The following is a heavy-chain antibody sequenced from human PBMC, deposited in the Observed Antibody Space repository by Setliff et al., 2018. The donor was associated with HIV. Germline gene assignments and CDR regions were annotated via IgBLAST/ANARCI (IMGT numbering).Heavy chain of an antibody. D-gene: IGHD3-3*01. J-gene: IGHJ6*03. CDR1: GGSFSGYY. CDR3: ARGSRQLTIFGVVFKANYYFMDV. V-gene: IGHV4-34*01. Sequence: SETLSLTCAVYGGSFSGYYWSWIRQPPGKGLEWIGEINHDRTTNYNPSLKSRVTISVDTSKNQFSLTLNSVTAADTAVYYCARGSRQLTIFGVVFKANYYFMDVWGKGTAVTAP. CDR2: INHDRTT.